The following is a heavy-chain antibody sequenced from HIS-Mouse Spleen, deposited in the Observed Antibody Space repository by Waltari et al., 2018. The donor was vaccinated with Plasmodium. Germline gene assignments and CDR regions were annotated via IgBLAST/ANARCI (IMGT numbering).Heavy chain of an antibody. CDR2: IYYSGST. V-gene: IGHV4-39*07. CDR1: GGSISSSSYY. J-gene: IGHJ4*02. Sequence: QLQLQESGPGLVKPSETLSLTCTVSGGSISSSSYYWCWIRPPPGKGLEWIGSIYYSGSTYYNPSLKSRVTISVDTSKNQFSLKLSSVTAADTAVYYCARDRITGTSYFDYWGQGTLVTVSS. D-gene: IGHD1-7*01. CDR3: ARDRITGTSYFDY.